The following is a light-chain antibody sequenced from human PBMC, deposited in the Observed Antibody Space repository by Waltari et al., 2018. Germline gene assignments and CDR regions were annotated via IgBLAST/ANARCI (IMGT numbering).Light chain of an antibody. CDR3: QTWGTGWV. Sequence: QLVLTQSPSASASLGASVKLTCTLSSGHSNYAIAWHQQQPGKGPRFLMKINSDGSHNKGDGIPDRFSGSTSVAERYLTISSLQSEDEAAYYCQTWGTGWVFGGGTKLTVL. J-gene: IGLJ3*02. CDR2: INSDGSH. CDR1: SGHSNYA. V-gene: IGLV4-69*01.